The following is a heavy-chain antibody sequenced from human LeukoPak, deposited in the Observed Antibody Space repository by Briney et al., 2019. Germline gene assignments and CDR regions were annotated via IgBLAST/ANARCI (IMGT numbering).Heavy chain of an antibody. CDR2: IRYDGSSK. J-gene: IGHJ4*02. Sequence: GGSLRLSCAASGFTFSSYAMHWVRQAPGKGLEWVAVIRYDGSSKYYADSVKGRFTISSDNSKNTLYLQMNSLRSEDTAVYYCARRWIVGAASYFDFWGQGTLVTVSS. CDR1: GFTFSSYA. V-gene: IGHV3-30*04. D-gene: IGHD1-26*01. CDR3: ARRWIVGAASYFDF.